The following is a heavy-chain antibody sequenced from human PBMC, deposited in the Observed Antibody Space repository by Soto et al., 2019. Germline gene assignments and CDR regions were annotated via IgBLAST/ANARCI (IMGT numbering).Heavy chain of an antibody. CDR1: GGSISSYY. J-gene: IGHJ5*01. Sequence: QVQLQESGPGLVKPSETLSLTCTVSGGSISSYYWSWIRQPPGKGLEWIRFIFYSGSTSYNPSLKSRVTISIDTSEYQFSLNLNSVTAADTAVYYCASMIGDPVLSFDSWGQGTLVAVSS. D-gene: IGHD3-10*02. CDR2: IFYSGST. CDR3: ASMIGDPVLSFDS. V-gene: IGHV4-59*01.